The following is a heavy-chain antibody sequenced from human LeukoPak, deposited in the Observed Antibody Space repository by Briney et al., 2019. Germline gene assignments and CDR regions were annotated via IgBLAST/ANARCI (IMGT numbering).Heavy chain of an antibody. V-gene: IGHV3-7*01. CDR1: GFRLSDHW. CDR2: IREDESEK. CDR3: ARDGRGGHNDY. J-gene: IGHJ4*02. Sequence: GGSLRLSCAASGFRLSDHWMSWVRQAPGKGLEGVANIREDESEKKYMDSVKGRFTISRDNAKNSVFLQMNSLRGEDTAVYYCARDGRGGHNDYWGQGTLLTVSS. D-gene: IGHD2-15*01.